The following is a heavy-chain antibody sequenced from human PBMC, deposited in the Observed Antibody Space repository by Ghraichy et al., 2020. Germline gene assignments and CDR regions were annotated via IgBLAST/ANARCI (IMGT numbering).Heavy chain of an antibody. CDR2: IYHSGST. CDR3: ARVSSYGSGIGYFDY. D-gene: IGHD3-10*01. CDR1: GGSISSGGYS. J-gene: IGHJ4*02. V-gene: IGHV4-30-2*01. Sequence: SETLSLTCAVSGGSISSGGYSWSWIRQPPGKGLEWIGYIYHSGSTYYNPSLKSRVTISVDRSKNQFSLKLSSVTAADTAVYYCARVSSYGSGIGYFDYWGQGTLVTVSS.